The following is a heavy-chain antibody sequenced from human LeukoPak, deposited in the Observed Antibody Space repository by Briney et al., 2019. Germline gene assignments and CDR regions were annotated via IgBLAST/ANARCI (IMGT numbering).Heavy chain of an antibody. Sequence: PGRSLRLSCAASGFTFDDYAMHWVRQAPGKGLEWVSGISWNSGSIGYADSVKGRFTISRDNAKNTLYLQMNSLRAEDTAVYYCAREGHSSGWYIYHAFDIWGQGTMVTVSS. V-gene: IGHV3-9*01. CDR3: AREGHSSGWYIYHAFDI. CDR2: ISWNSGSI. J-gene: IGHJ3*02. CDR1: GFTFDDYA. D-gene: IGHD6-19*01.